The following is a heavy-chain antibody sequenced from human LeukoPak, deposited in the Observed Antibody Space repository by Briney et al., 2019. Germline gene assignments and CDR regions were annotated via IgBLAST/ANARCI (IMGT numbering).Heavy chain of an antibody. CDR3: AKERAWPYFDY. Sequence: GGSLILSCAASGFTFSSYGMHWVRQAPGKGLEWVAVISYDGSNKYYADSVKGRFTISRDNSKNTLYLQMNSLRAEDTAVYYCAKERAWPYFDYWGQGTLVTVSS. CDR1: GFTFSSYG. V-gene: IGHV3-30*18. CDR2: ISYDGSNK. J-gene: IGHJ4*02.